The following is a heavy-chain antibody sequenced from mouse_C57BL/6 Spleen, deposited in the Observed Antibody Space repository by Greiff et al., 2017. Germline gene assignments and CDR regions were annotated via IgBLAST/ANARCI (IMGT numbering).Heavy chain of an antibody. CDR1: GYAFTNYL. V-gene: IGHV1-54*01. Sequence: QVQLKESGAELVRPGTSVKVSCKASGYAFTNYLIEWVKQRPGQGLEWIGVINPGSGGTNYTEKFKGKATLTADKSSSTAYMQLSSLTSEDSAVYSCATYYYGSSQSFAYWGQGTLVTVSA. D-gene: IGHD1-1*01. CDR3: ATYYYGSSQSFAY. J-gene: IGHJ3*01. CDR2: INPGSGGT.